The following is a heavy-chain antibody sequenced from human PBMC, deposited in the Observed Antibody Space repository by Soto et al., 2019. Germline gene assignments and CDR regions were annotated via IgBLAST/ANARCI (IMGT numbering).Heavy chain of an antibody. J-gene: IGHJ6*03. D-gene: IGHD6-13*01. Sequence: PGGSLRLSCAASGFSFSRYGMHWVRQAPGKGLEWVAVIAYDGSSTSYADSVKGRFTISRDNAKNTLYLQMNSLRAEDTAVYYCARVSGIAASLRLGYMDVWGKGTTVTVSS. CDR1: GFSFSRYG. CDR3: ARVSGIAASLRLGYMDV. V-gene: IGHV3-30*03. CDR2: IAYDGSST.